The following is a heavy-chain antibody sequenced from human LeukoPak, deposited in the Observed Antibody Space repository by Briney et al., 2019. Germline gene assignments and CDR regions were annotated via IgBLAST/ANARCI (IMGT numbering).Heavy chain of an antibody. D-gene: IGHD3-22*01. Sequence: SETLSLTCAVYGGSFSGYYWSWIRQPPGKGLEWIGEINHSGSTSYNSSLKSRVTISVDTSKNPFSLKLTSVTAADTAVYYCARGLDYYDSSGYRLPALGYWGQGTLVTVSS. V-gene: IGHV4-34*01. CDR3: ARGLDYYDSSGYRLPALGY. J-gene: IGHJ4*02. CDR2: INHSGST. CDR1: GGSFSGYY.